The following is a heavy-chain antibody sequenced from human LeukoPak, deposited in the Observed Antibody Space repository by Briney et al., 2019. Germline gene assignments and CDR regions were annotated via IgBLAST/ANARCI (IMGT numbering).Heavy chain of an antibody. CDR1: GFTFLNYA. CDR2: ISGRDDTTYYTDSPEGST. Sequence: PGGSLRLSCEASGFTFLNYAMIWVRQAPGKGLQWVSGISGRDDTTYYTDSPEGSTYYTNSAEGRFTISRDNSKNTVYLQIDSLGVEHTAVYYCAKCMSATGVCLNFDSWGQGILVTVSS. D-gene: IGHD2-21*02. J-gene: IGHJ4*02. CDR3: AKCMSATGVCLNFDS. V-gene: IGHV3-23*01.